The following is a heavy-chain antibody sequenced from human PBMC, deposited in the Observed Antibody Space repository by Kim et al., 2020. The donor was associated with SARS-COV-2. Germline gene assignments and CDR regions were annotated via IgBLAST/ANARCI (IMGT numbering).Heavy chain of an antibody. CDR3: ARGQSFLILYYGSGSYWFDP. J-gene: IGHJ5*02. V-gene: IGHV4-34*01. CDR1: GGSFSGYY. CDR2: INHSGST. Sequence: SETLSLTCAVYGGSFSGYYWSWIRQPPGKGLEWIGEINHSGSTNYNPSLKSRVTISVDTSKNQFSLKLSSVTAADTAVYYCARGQSFLILYYGSGSYWFDPWGQGTLVTVSS. D-gene: IGHD3-10*01.